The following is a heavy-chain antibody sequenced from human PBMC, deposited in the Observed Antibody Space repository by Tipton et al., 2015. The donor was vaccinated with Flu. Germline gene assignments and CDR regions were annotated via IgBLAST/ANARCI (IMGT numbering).Heavy chain of an antibody. CDR1: GFIFRNYG. D-gene: IGHD4-11*01. CDR2: IWYDGSKR. Sequence: SLRLSCAASGFIFRNYGMHWVRQAPGKGLEWVADIWYDGSKRYYADSAKGRFTISRDNSKNTLYLQMNSLRAEDTALYYCVRETTGRGVFDYWGLGTLVTVSS. J-gene: IGHJ4*02. CDR3: VRETTGRGVFDY. V-gene: IGHV3-33*01.